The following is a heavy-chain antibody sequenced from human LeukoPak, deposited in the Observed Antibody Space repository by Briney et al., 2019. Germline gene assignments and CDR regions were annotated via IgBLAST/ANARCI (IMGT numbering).Heavy chain of an antibody. V-gene: IGHV3-23*01. CDR3: AKNGHGSGSYYPRTKYYFDY. CDR2: ITPSGGTT. D-gene: IGHD3-10*01. J-gene: IGHJ4*02. Sequence: GGTLRLSCAASGFTFSIYGMNWVRQAPGKGLEWVSGITPSGGTTYYTDSVKGRFTISRDNSKNTLYLQMNSLRAEDTAVYYCAKNGHGSGSYYPRTKYYFDYWGQGTLVTVSS. CDR1: GFTFSIYG.